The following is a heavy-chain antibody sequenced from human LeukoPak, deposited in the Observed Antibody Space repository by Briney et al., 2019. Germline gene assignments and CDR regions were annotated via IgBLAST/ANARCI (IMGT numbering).Heavy chain of an antibody. CDR2: INPNSGGT. V-gene: IGHV1-2*02. CDR1: GYTVTGYY. Sequence: ASVKVSCKASGYTVTGYYMHWVRQAPGQGLEWMGWINPNSGGTNYAQKFQGRVTMTRDTSISTAYMELSRLRSDDTAVYYCARGYYDSSRYYYVDPSHSEYYFDYWGQGTLVTVSS. J-gene: IGHJ4*02. D-gene: IGHD3-22*01. CDR3: ARGYYDSSRYYYVDPSHSEYYFDY.